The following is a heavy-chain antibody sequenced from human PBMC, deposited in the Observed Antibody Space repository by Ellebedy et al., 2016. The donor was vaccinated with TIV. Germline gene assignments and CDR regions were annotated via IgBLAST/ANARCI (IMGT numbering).Heavy chain of an antibody. V-gene: IGHV1-18*01. CDR2: ISAYNGNT. J-gene: IGHJ6*02. D-gene: IGHD2-15*01. CDR1: GYTFTSYG. CDR3: ARATGYCSGGSCYSIYPDYYGVDV. Sequence: AASVKVSCKASGYTFTSYGITWARQAPGQGLEWMGWISAYNGNTNYAQKLQGRVTMTTDTSTSTAYMELRSLRSDDTAVYYCARATGYCSGGSCYSIYPDYYGVDVWGQGTTVTVSS.